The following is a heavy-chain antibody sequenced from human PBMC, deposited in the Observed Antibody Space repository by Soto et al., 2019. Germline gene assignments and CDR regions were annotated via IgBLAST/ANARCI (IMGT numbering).Heavy chain of an antibody. CDR2: ISGSGGST. CDR3: AKANRITMIVVVIPEPDC. CDR1: GFTFSSYA. V-gene: IGHV3-23*01. Sequence: GGSLRLSCAASGFTFSSYAMSWVRQAPGKGLEWVSAISGSGGSTYYADSVKGRFTISRDNSKNTLYLQMNRLRDEDTAVYYCAKANRITMIVVVIPEPDCWGQGTIVTVSS. J-gene: IGHJ4*02. D-gene: IGHD3-22*01.